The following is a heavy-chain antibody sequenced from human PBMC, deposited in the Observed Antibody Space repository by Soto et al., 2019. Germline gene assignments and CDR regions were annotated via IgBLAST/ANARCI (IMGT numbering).Heavy chain of an antibody. V-gene: IGHV4-31*03. CDR2: IYYSGST. Sequence: PSETLSLTCTVSGGSISSGGYYWSWIRQHPGKGLEWIGYIYYSGSTYYNPSLKSRVTISVDTSKNQFSLKLSSVTAADTAVYYCARGSEGYGMDVWGKGTTVTVSS. D-gene: IGHD3-10*01. CDR3: ARGSEGYGMDV. CDR1: GGSISSGGYY. J-gene: IGHJ6*04.